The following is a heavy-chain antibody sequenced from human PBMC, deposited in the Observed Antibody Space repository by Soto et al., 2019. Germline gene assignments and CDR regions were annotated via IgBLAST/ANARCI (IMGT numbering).Heavy chain of an antibody. CDR1: GFTFGSYG. D-gene: IGHD3-10*01. CDR3: AKVGVRGVPSYFSMDV. CDR2: ILYSGTIK. V-gene: IGHV3-30*02. J-gene: IGHJ6*02. Sequence: GGSLRLSCVASGFTFGSYGMHWVRQAPGKGLEWVAYILYSGTIKSYGDSVKGRFIISRDNSKNKVYLQIDSLGPEDTAVYYCAKVGVRGVPSYFSMDVWGQGTTVTVSS.